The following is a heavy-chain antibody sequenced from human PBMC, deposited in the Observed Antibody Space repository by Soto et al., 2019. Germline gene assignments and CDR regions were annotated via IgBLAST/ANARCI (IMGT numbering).Heavy chain of an antibody. CDR2: ASPDGTST. CDR3: TRHGSGDYFLFDP. D-gene: IGHD4-17*01. J-gene: IGHJ5*02. Sequence: PGGSLRLSCAASGFTFSSLWMHWVRQAPGKGLEWVSRASPDGTSTSYADSVKGRFTISRDNAKNTLFMQMNSLRAEDTAVYYCTRHGSGDYFLFDPWGQGTLVTVSS. CDR1: GFTFSSLW. V-gene: IGHV3-74*01.